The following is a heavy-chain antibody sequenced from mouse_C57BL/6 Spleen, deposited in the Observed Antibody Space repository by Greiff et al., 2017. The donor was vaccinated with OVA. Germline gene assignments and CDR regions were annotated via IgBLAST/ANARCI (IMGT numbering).Heavy chain of an antibody. CDR3: ARFYDGLSWFAY. CDR2: IWSGGST. CDR1: GFSLTSYG. D-gene: IGHD2-3*01. J-gene: IGHJ3*01. V-gene: IGHV2-2*01. Sequence: QVQLKQSGPGLVQPSQSLSITCTVSGFSLTSYGVHWVRQSPGKGLEWLGVIWSGGSTDYNAAFISRLSISKDNSKSQVFFKMNSLQADDTAIYYCARFYDGLSWFAYWGQGTLVTVSA.